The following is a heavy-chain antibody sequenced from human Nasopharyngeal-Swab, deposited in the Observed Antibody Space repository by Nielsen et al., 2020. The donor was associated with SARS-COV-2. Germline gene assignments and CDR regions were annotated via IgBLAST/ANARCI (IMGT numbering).Heavy chain of an antibody. CDR3: ARAPHTIFGVVTTFDY. CDR2: IYYSGST. D-gene: IGHD3-3*01. CDR1: GGSISSGGYY. V-gene: IGHV4-31*03. Sequence: SETLSLTCTVSGGSISSGGYYWSWIRQHPGEGLEWIGYIYYSGSTYYNPSLKSRVTISVDTSKNQFSLKLSSVTAADTAVYYCARAPHTIFGVVTTFDYWGQGTLVTVSS. J-gene: IGHJ4*02.